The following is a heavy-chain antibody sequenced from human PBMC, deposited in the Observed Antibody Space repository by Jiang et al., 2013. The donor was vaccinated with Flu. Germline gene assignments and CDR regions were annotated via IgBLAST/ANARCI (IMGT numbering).Heavy chain of an antibody. J-gene: IGHJ4*02. CDR1: GGSISNYY. V-gene: IGHV4-59*08. D-gene: IGHD4-23*01. Sequence: GPGLVKPSETLSLTCTVSGGSISNYYWSWIRQPPGKGLEWIGYIYSSGSTYYNPSLKSRVTISVDTSKNQFSLKLSSVTAADTAVYYCARSKKSYGGNRYYFDYWGQGTLVTVSS. CDR3: ARSKKSYGGNRYYFDY. CDR2: IYSSGST.